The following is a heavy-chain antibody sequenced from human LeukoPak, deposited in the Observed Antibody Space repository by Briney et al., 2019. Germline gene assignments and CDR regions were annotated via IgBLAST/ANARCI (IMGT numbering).Heavy chain of an antibody. CDR1: GGSISSFY. CDR3: ARESVEYCSSTSCYYYYYYYMDV. J-gene: IGHJ6*03. D-gene: IGHD2-2*01. V-gene: IGHV4-4*07. CDR2: IYTSGST. Sequence: SETLSLTCTVSGGSISSFYWSWIRQPAGKGLEWIGRIYTSGSTNYNPSLKSRVTMSVDTSKNQFSLKLSSVTAADTAVYYCARESVEYCSSTSCYYYYYYYMDVWGKGTTVTISS.